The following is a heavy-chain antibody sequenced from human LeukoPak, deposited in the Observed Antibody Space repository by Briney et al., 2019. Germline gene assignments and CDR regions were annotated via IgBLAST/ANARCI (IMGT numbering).Heavy chain of an antibody. J-gene: IGHJ6*02. V-gene: IGHV3-33*01. CDR2: IWYDGSNG. Sequence: GGSLRLSCAASRLTFSSYGMHWVRQAPGKRLEWVAAIWYDGSNGYYAESVQGRFTISRDNSKNTLYLQMNSLRAEDTAVYYCARGRLLGGKIWFYGMDVWGQGTTVTVSS. CDR3: ARGRLLGGKIWFYGMDV. CDR1: RLTFSSYG. D-gene: IGHD3-10*01.